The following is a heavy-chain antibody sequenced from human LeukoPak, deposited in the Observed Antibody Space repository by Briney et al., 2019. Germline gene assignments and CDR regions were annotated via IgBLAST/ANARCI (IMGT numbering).Heavy chain of an antibody. CDR1: GFTFSSYA. CDR2: ISGRDGRT. V-gene: IGHV3-23*01. J-gene: IGHJ4*02. CDR3: STSPSFGSSWYQFNY. Sequence: GGSLRLSCGASGFTFSSYAMSWVRQAPGRGLEWVSAISGRDGRTYYADSVKGRFTISRDISRHTQYLQMNSLRAEHTAVYYCSTSPSFGSSWYQFNYWGQGTLVTVSS. D-gene: IGHD6-13*01.